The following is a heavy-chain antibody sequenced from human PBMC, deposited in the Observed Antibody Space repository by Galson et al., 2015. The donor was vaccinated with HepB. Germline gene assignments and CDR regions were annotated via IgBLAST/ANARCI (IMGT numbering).Heavy chain of an antibody. Sequence: SLRLSCAASGFTFSDYYMSWIRQAPGKGLEWVSYISSSSSYTNYADSVKGRFTISRDNAKNSLYLQMNSLRAEDTAVYYCARESEYSSSWYSYWGQGTLVTVSS. D-gene: IGHD6-13*01. CDR3: ARESEYSSSWYSY. CDR1: GFTFSDYY. J-gene: IGHJ4*02. V-gene: IGHV3-11*06. CDR2: ISSSSSYT.